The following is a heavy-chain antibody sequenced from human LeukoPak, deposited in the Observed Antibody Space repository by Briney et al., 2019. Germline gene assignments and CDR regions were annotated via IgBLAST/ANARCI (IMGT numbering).Heavy chain of an antibody. CDR1: GGSISSYY. CDR2: IYYSGST. J-gene: IGHJ3*02. V-gene: IGHV4-59*01. Sequence: SETLSLTCTVSGGSISSYYWSWIRQPPGKGLEWIGYIYYSGSTNYNPSLKSRVTISVDTSKNQFSLKLSSVTAADTAVYYCARTFWYSSGWYDSAFDIWGQGTMVTVSS. D-gene: IGHD6-19*01. CDR3: ARTFWYSSGWYDSAFDI.